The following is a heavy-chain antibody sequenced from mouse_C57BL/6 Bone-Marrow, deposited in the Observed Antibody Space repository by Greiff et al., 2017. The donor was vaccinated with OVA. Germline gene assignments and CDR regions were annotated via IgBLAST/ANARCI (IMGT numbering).Heavy chain of an antibody. CDR1: GFTFSDYG. D-gene: IGHD1-1*01. Sequence: EVKVVESGGGLVKPGGSLKLSCAASGFTFSDYGMHWVRQAPEKGLEWVAYISSGSSTIYYADTVKGRFTISRDNAKNTLFLQMTSLRSEDTAMYYCARDPHYYGSSVYFDYWGQGTTLTVSS. V-gene: IGHV5-17*01. CDR3: ARDPHYYGSSVYFDY. J-gene: IGHJ2*01. CDR2: ISSGSSTI.